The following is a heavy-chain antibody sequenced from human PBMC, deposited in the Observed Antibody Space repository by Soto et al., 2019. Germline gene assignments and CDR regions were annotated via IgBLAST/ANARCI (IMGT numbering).Heavy chain of an antibody. V-gene: IGHV1-46*01. CDR3: ARERKVQMATPPTGLDY. CDR2: INPSGGST. CDR1: GYTFTSYY. J-gene: IGHJ4*02. Sequence: GASVKVSCKASGYTFTSYYMNWVRQAPGQGPEWMGIINPSGGSTSYALKFQGRVTMTRDTSTSTVFMELSSLRSEDTAVYYCARERKVQMATPPTGLDYWGQGTLVTVSS. D-gene: IGHD1-1*01.